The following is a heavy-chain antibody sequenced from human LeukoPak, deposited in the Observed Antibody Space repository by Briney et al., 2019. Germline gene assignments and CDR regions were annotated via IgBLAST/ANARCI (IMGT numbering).Heavy chain of an antibody. CDR2: ISGSGGTGT. J-gene: IGHJ1*01. CDR1: GFTFSSYA. D-gene: IGHD6-13*01. Sequence: PGGSLRLPCAASGFTFSSYAMSWVRQAPGKGLEWVSAISGSGGTGTYYADSVKGRFTISRDNSKNTLYLQMNSLRAEDTAVYYCARKGQGSNWAAEYFQNWGQGTLVTVSS. V-gene: IGHV3-23*01. CDR3: ARKGQGSNWAAEYFQN.